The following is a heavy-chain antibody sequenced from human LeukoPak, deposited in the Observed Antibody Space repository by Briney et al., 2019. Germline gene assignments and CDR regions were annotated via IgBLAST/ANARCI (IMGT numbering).Heavy chain of an antibody. Sequence: GGSLRLSCAASGFTFSSYSMNWVRQAPGKGLEWVSSISSSSSYIYYADSVKGRFTISRDNAKNSLYLQMNSLRAEDTAVYYCARGGGYYGSGSYYRFDYWGQGTLVTVSS. D-gene: IGHD3-10*01. CDR1: GFTFSSYS. CDR2: ISSSSSYI. CDR3: ARGGGYYGSGSYYRFDY. J-gene: IGHJ4*02. V-gene: IGHV3-21*01.